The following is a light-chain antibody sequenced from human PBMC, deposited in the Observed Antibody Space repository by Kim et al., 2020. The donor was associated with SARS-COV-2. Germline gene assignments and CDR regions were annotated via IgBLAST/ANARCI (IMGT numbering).Light chain of an antibody. Sequence: QSALTQPRSVSGSPGQSVTLSCTGTSSDVGNYNYVSWYQHHPGKAPKLIIYDVSKRPSGVPDRFSASKSGNTASLTISGLQAEDEADYYCCSYAGSYTWVFGGGTQLTVL. V-gene: IGLV2-11*01. CDR2: DVS. CDR3: CSYAGSYTWV. CDR1: SSDVGNYNY. J-gene: IGLJ3*02.